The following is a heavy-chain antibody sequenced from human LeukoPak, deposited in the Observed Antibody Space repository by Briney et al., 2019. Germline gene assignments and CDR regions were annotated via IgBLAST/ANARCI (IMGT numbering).Heavy chain of an antibody. Sequence: PGGSLRLSCAASGFTFSNYWMHWVRQAPGKGLVWVSRVNSDGSSTGYADSVKGRFTISRDSAKNTLYLQMNSLRAEDTAVYYCARGSGVGYNWLFDSWGQGTLVTVSS. CDR1: GFTFSNYW. J-gene: IGHJ5*01. CDR2: VNSDGSST. V-gene: IGHV3-74*01. D-gene: IGHD5-24*01. CDR3: ARGSGVGYNWLFDS.